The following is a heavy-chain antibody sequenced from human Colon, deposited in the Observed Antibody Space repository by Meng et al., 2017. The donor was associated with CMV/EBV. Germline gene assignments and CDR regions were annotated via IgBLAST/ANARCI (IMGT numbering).Heavy chain of an antibody. CDR1: GFSISDYY. CDR3: AGGRRDIGFDS. D-gene: IGHD2-15*01. J-gene: IGHJ4*02. Sequence: VHLVESGGGTVKPGGSLRLCCAAAGFSISDYYVSWIRQAPGKGLEWISYIGGAAGVTYYADSLKGRFTISRDNARQSLYLQMASLGVEDTAIYYCAGGRRDIGFDSWGQGALVTVSS. V-gene: IGHV3-11*01. CDR2: IGGAAGVT.